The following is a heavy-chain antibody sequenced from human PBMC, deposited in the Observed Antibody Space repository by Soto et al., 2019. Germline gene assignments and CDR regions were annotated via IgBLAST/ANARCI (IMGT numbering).Heavy chain of an antibody. Sequence: GGSLRLSCAASGFTFDDYAMHWVRQAPGKGLEWVSGISWNSGSIGYADSVKGRFTISRDNAKNSLYLQMNSLRAEDTALYYCAKDLDTYSGYSTLGVDAFDIWGQGTMVTVSS. CDR2: ISWNSGSI. CDR3: AKDLDTYSGYSTLGVDAFDI. CDR1: GFTFDDYA. J-gene: IGHJ3*02. D-gene: IGHD5-12*01. V-gene: IGHV3-9*01.